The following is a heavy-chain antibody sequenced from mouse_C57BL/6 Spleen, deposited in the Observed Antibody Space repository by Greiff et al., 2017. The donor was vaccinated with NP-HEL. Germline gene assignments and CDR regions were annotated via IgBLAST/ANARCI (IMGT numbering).Heavy chain of an antibody. D-gene: IGHD2-1*01. V-gene: IGHV1-80*01. CDR3: ARRIYYGNYGAMDY. Sequence: QVQLQQPGAELVKPGASVKLSCKASGYTFTSYWMQWVKQRPGKGLEWIGQIYPGDGDTNYNGKFKGKATLTADKSSSTAYMQLSSLTSEDSAVYFCARRIYYGNYGAMDYWGQGTSVTVSS. CDR1: GYTFTSYW. CDR2: IYPGDGDT. J-gene: IGHJ4*01.